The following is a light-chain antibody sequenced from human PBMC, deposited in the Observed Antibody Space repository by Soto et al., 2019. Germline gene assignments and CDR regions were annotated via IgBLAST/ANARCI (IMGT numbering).Light chain of an antibody. V-gene: IGKV3-20*01. CDR3: QQYGSAPQT. CDR2: LAY. J-gene: IGKJ1*01. Sequence: EIVLTQSPGTLSLSPGERGTLSCRASQTIRNNYVAWYQQKPGQAPRLLIYLAYSRATGIPARFVGSGSGTAFTLTISRLEPEDSAVYYCQQYGSAPQTFGQGTKVEIK. CDR1: QTIRNNY.